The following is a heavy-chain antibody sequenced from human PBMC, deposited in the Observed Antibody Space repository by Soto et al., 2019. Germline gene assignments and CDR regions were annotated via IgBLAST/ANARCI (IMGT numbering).Heavy chain of an antibody. CDR2: IRSKAYGGTT. D-gene: IGHD3-3*01. CDR1: GFTFGDYA. V-gene: IGHV3-49*03. CDR3: TREDAYDFWRGYPNN. J-gene: IGHJ4*02. Sequence: GGSLRLSCTASGFTFGDYAMSWFRQAPGKGLEWVGFIRSKAYGGTTEYAASVKGRFTISRDDSKSIAYLQMNSLKTEDTAVYYCTREDAYDFWRGYPNNWGQGTLVTVSS.